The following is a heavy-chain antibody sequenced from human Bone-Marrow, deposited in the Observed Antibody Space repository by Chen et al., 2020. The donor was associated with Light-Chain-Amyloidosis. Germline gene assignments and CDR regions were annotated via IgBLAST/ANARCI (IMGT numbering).Heavy chain of an antibody. CDR3: ASRRDGYNFDY. J-gene: IGHJ4*02. CDR2: SYPDDSDA. V-gene: IGHV5-51*01. CDR1: GYTFPNYW. D-gene: IGHD5-12*01. Sequence: EVQLEQSGPEVKKPGESLKISCKGSGYTFPNYWICWVRQMPGKGLEWMGVSYPDDSDARYSPSFEGKVTISADKSITPAYLQWRSLKASDTAMYYCASRRDGYNFDYWGQGTLVTVSS.